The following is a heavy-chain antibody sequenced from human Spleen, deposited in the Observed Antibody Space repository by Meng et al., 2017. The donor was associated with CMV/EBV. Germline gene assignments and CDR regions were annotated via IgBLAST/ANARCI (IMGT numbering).Heavy chain of an antibody. J-gene: IGHJ4*02. CDR2: IYYSGNT. D-gene: IGHD2-15*01. CDR1: GGSISSYY. V-gene: IGHV4-39*01. Sequence: SETLSLTCTVSGGSISSYYWGWIRQPPGKGLEWIGNIYYSGNTYYNPSLKSRVTISVDTSKNQFSLKLSSVTAADTAVYYCARRQGYCSGGSCYEYYFDYWGQGALVTVS. CDR3: ARRQGYCSGGSCYEYYFDY.